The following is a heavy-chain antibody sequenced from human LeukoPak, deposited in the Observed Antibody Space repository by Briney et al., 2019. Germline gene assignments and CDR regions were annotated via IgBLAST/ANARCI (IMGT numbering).Heavy chain of an antibody. CDR1: GGSFSGYY. Sequence: SETLSLTCAVYGGSFSGYYWSWIRQPPGEGLEWIGEINHSGSTNYNPSLKSRVTISVDTSKNQFSLKLSSVTAADTAVYYCARGPYYGSSGYNSFDYWGQGTLVTVSS. J-gene: IGHJ4*02. D-gene: IGHD3-22*01. CDR3: ARGPYYGSSGYNSFDY. CDR2: INHSGST. V-gene: IGHV4-34*01.